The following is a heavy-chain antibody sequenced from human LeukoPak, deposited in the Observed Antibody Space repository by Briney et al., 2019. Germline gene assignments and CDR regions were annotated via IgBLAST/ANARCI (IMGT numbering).Heavy chain of an antibody. V-gene: IGHV1-18*01. CDR2: ISPHTGDI. CDR1: GYTFSSHG. Sequence: ASVKVSCKASGYTFSSHGIIWVRQAPGRGLEWIAWISPHTGDIDYAQNLQGRVTVTTDTSTNTAYMELRSLRFDDTAVYYCARERRSFDPWGQGTLVTVSS. D-gene: IGHD3-16*01. CDR3: ARERRSFDP. J-gene: IGHJ5*02.